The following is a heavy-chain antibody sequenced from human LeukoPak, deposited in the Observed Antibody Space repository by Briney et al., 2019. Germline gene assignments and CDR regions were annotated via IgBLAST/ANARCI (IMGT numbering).Heavy chain of an antibody. V-gene: IGHV4-59*01. CDR1: GGSFSGYY. D-gene: IGHD3-16*01. CDR3: ARGGVLKSVDY. Sequence: PSETLSLTCAVYGGSFSGYYWTWIRQTPGKGLEWIGYDYDIGSTKYNPSLKSRVTISVDTSKNQFSLRLSSVTAADTAVYYCARGGVLKSVDYWGQGTLVAVSS. J-gene: IGHJ4*02. CDR2: DYDIGST.